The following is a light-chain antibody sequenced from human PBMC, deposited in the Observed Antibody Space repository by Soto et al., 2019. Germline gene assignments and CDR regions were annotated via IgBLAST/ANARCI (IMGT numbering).Light chain of an antibody. J-gene: IGKJ4*01. V-gene: IGKV3-11*01. CDR3: QQRSNWLT. CDR1: QSVSSY. CDR2: DAS. Sequence: EIVLTXFPSTLXXXXFXIAXLXFRASQSVSSYLAWYQQKPGQAPRLLIYDASNRATGIPARFSGSGSGTDFTLTISSLEPEDFAVYYCQQRSNWLTFGGGTKVDIK.